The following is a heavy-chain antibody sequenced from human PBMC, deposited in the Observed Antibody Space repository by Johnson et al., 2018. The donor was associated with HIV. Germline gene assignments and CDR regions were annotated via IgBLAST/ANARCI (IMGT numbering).Heavy chain of an antibody. V-gene: IGHV3-30*03. CDR3: AAYGSGDGEAFDI. CDR2: ISYDGSNK. J-gene: IGHJ3*02. D-gene: IGHD3-10*01. CDR1: GFTFSSYG. Sequence: QVQLVESGGGVVQPGRSLRLSCAASGFTFSSYGMHWVRQAPGKGLEWVAVISYDGSNKYYADSVKGRFTISRDNSKNTLYLQMNSLRAEDTAGYYCAAYGSGDGEAFDIWGQGTMVTVSS.